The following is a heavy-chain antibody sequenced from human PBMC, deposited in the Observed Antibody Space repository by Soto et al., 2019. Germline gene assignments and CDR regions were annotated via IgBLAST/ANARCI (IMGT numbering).Heavy chain of an antibody. V-gene: IGHV3-30*18. J-gene: IGHJ4*02. Sequence: GGSLRLSCVASGFTFSSYHMHWVRQAPGKGLEWVAVIEYDGRKESYADSVKGRFTISRDNPKNTLYLQMNSLRAEDTAVYYCAKQQFRLDYWGQGTLVTVSS. D-gene: IGHD4-4*01. CDR2: IEYDGRKE. CDR1: GFTFSSYH. CDR3: AKQQFRLDY.